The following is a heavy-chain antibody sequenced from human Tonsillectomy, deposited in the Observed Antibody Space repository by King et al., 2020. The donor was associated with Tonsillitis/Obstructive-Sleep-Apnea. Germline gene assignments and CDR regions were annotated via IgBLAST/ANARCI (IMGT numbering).Heavy chain of an antibody. Sequence: QLQESGPGLVKPSETLSLTCTVSSASISSSSYYWSWIRQPPGKGLEWIGSIYYSGSTYYNPSLKSRVTISVDTSKNPFSLKVNSVTAADTAVYYCAPLVGAAPSWYFDLWGRGTLVTLSS. D-gene: IGHD1-26*01. V-gene: IGHV4-39*01. J-gene: IGHJ2*01. CDR3: APLVGAAPSWYFDL. CDR2: IYYSGST. CDR1: SASISSSSYY.